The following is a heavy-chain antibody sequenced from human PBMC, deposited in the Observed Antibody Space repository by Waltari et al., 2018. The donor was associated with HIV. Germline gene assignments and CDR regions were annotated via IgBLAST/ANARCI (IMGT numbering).Heavy chain of an antibody. CDR2: SSPRGTFI. Sequence: EVQLVESGGGLVKPGGSLRLSCAASGFNFSTYKMDWVRQAPGKGRGGISYSSPRGTFIYYAESVQGRFTISRDNAENSLSLQMDSLRVEDTAVYYCVREARPIAVTGAFDCWGQGTLVTVSS. V-gene: IGHV3-21*01. D-gene: IGHD6-19*01. CDR3: VREARPIAVTGAFDC. J-gene: IGHJ4*02. CDR1: GFNFSTYK.